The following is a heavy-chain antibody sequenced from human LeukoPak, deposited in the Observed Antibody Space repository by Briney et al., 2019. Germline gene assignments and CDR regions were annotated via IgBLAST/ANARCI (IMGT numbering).Heavy chain of an antibody. D-gene: IGHD6-6*01. Sequence: GGSLRLSCAASGFTFSSYGMHWVRQAPGKGLEWVAVISYDGSNKYYADSVKGRFTISRDNSKNTVYLQMNSLRAEDTAVYYCAKGGSPSGPYYYGMDVWGQGTTVTVSS. V-gene: IGHV3-30*18. CDR1: GFTFSSYG. J-gene: IGHJ6*02. CDR2: ISYDGSNK. CDR3: AKGGSPSGPYYYGMDV.